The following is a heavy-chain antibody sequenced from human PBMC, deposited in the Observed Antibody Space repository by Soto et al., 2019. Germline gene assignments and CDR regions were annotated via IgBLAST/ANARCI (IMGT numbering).Heavy chain of an antibody. Sequence: ASVKVSCKASGYTFTSYGISWVRQAPGQGLEWMGWISAYNGNTNYAQKLQGRVTMTTNTSTSTAYMELSSLRSEDTAVYYCARVGYCISTSCYHNYYYYYGMDVWGQGTTVTVSS. CDR3: ARVGYCISTSCYHNYYYYYGMDV. J-gene: IGHJ6*02. V-gene: IGHV1-18*01. D-gene: IGHD2-2*01. CDR1: GYTFTSYG. CDR2: ISAYNGNT.